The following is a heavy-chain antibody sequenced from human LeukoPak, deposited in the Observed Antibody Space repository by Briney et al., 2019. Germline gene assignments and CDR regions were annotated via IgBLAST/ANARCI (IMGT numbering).Heavy chain of an antibody. CDR1: GFTFSTYG. Sequence: GGSLRLSCAASGFTFSTYGMHWVRQAPGKGLEWVAFIRYDGSDKYYLDSVKGRFTISRDNSKNTLYLQMNSLRAEDSAVYHCVKDYRSGSYMGHFDYWGQGTLVTVSS. CDR3: VKDYRSGSYMGHFDY. J-gene: IGHJ4*02. D-gene: IGHD6-19*01. V-gene: IGHV3-30*02. CDR2: IRYDGSDK.